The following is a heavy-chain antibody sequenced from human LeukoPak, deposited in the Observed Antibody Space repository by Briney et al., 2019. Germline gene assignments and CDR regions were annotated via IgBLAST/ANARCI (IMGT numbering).Heavy chain of an antibody. V-gene: IGHV4-59*01. CDR2: IYYSGST. CDR3: ARVGAGRRFDP. CDR1: GGSISSYH. Sequence: PSETLSLTCTVSGGSISSYHWGWIRQPPGKGLEWVGYIYYSGSTNYNPSLKSRVTISVDTSKNQFSLKVNSVTAADTAVYYCARVGAGRRFDPWGQGTLVTVSS. J-gene: IGHJ5*02. D-gene: IGHD3-16*01.